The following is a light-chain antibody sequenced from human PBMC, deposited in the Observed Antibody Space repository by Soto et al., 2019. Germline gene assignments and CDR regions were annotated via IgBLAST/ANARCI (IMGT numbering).Light chain of an antibody. CDR2: EDT. Sequence: QSALTQPASVSGSPGQSITISCTGTSIDVGSYDLVSWYQQPPGKAPKLMIYEDTKRPSGISTRFSGSKSGNAASLTISGLQAEDEADYYCCSYAGSGTFVFGTGTKLTVL. V-gene: IGLV2-23*01. J-gene: IGLJ1*01. CDR3: CSYAGSGTFV. CDR1: SIDVGSYDL.